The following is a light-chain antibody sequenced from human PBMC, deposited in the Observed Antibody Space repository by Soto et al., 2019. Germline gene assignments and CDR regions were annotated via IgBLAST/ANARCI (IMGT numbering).Light chain of an antibody. CDR3: QQYNYWPLYT. CDR1: QGVGSN. CDR2: AAS. V-gene: IGKV3-15*01. J-gene: IGKJ2*01. Sequence: EIVMTQSPGTLSVSPGERATLSCRASQGVGSNLAWYQQRPGQAPRLLIYAASTRATDIPARFTGRGSGTEFTLTISSLQSEDFAVYFCQQYNYWPLYTFGQGTKLEI.